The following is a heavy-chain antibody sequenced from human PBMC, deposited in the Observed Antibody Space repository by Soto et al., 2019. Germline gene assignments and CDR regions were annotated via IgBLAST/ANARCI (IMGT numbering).Heavy chain of an antibody. D-gene: IGHD3-16*01. Sequence: GGSLRISCLASGFIFRSYAMNWVRLDPGKGLEWGAVITYAGANGYYADSVRGRFAISRDTSKSTLFLQMNSRRCEDTAVYYCSLAFSWGDPKFVYWCQGTL. CDR3: SLAFSWGDPKFVY. V-gene: IGHV3-30*09. J-gene: IGHJ4*02. CDR1: GFIFRSYA. CDR2: ITYAGANG.